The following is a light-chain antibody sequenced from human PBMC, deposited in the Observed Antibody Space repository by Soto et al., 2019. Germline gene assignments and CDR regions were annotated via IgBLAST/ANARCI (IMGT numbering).Light chain of an antibody. CDR2: AAS. CDR3: QQSYSTPLT. Sequence: DFQMTPSPSSLSASVGDTVTITCRASQSISSYLNRYQKKLGKAPKPLSYAASSLQSGVPSRFSGSGSETDHTLTISSVQPEDFTMYYCQQSYSTPLTFGGGTKVEIK. J-gene: IGKJ4*01. CDR1: QSISSY. V-gene: IGKV1-39*01.